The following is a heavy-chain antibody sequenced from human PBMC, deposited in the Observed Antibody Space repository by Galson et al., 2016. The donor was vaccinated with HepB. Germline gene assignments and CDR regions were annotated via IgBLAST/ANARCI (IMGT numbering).Heavy chain of an antibody. CDR2: ISGSGYNT. D-gene: IGHD5-12*01. CDR1: GFTFSSYA. Sequence: SLRLSCAASGFTFSSYAMSWVRQAPGKGLEWVSTISGSGYNTYYADSVKGRFTISRDNSKNALYLQMNSLRAEDTAVYYCASEAPILAPTLDYWGQGTLVIVSS. V-gene: IGHV3-23*01. CDR3: ASEAPILAPTLDY. J-gene: IGHJ4*02.